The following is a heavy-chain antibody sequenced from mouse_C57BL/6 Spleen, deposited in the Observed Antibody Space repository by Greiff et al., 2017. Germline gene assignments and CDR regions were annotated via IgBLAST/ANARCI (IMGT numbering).Heavy chain of an antibody. CDR2: IDPSDSYT. Sequence: QVQLQQPGAELVMPGASVKLSCKASGYTFTSYWMHWVKQRPGQGLEWIGEIDPSDSYTNYNQKFKGKSTLTVDKSSSTAYMQLSSLTSEDSAVYYCARGEIYDGYYGYFDVWGTGTTVTVSS. J-gene: IGHJ1*03. CDR3: ARGEIYDGYYGYFDV. CDR1: GYTFTSYW. V-gene: IGHV1-69*01. D-gene: IGHD2-3*01.